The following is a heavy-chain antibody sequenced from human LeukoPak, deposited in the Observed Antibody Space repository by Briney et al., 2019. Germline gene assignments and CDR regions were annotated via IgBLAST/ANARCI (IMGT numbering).Heavy chain of an antibody. D-gene: IGHD3-22*01. J-gene: IGHJ1*01. CDR1: GGSISSYY. CDR3: AREGRMWDSSGYSSEYFQH. Sequence: SETLSLTCTVSGGSISSYYWSWIRQPAGKGLEWIGRIYTSGSTNYNPSLKSRVTMSVDTSKNQFSLKLSSVTAADTAVYYCAREGRMWDSSGYSSEYFQHWGQGTLVTASS. CDR2: IYTSGST. V-gene: IGHV4-4*07.